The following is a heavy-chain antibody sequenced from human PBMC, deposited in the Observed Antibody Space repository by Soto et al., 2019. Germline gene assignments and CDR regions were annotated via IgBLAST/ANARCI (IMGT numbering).Heavy chain of an antibody. D-gene: IGHD6-13*01. Sequence: QVQLVQSGAEVKKPGSSVKVSCKASGGTLSRSAISWVRQAPGQGLEWMGGIIPIFGPAFYAQKFRGRVSIIADESTRTAYMEMSSLRSDDTAVYCCGTGSSWTKVESWGQGTLVTVSS. V-gene: IGHV1-69*01. CDR3: GTGSSWTKVES. CDR2: IIPIFGPA. J-gene: IGHJ4*02. CDR1: GGTLSRSA.